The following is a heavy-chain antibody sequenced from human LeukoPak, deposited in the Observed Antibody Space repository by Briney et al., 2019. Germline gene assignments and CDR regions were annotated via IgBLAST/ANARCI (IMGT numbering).Heavy chain of an antibody. CDR2: INWNGGST. CDR3: ARGGNRYDILTGAHYFDY. Sequence: GGSLRLSCAASGFTFDDYGMSWVRQAPGKGLEWVSGINWNGGSTGYADSVKGRFTISRDNAKNSLYLQMNSLRAEDTAVYYCARGGNRYDILTGAHYFDYWGQGTLVTVSS. J-gene: IGHJ4*02. CDR1: GFTFDDYG. D-gene: IGHD3-9*01. V-gene: IGHV3-20*04.